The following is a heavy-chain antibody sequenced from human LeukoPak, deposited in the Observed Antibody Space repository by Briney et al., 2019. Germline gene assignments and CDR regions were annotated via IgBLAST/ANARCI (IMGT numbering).Heavy chain of an antibody. CDR2: IKPSSGGT. D-gene: IGHD3-10*01. CDR3: AKDRVDGSGSQFDS. Sequence: ASVKVSCKASGYTFTGYYIHWVRQAPGQGLEWMGWIKPSSGGTNYAQNFQGRVTMTRDTSINTAYMELSRLRSDDTAVYYCAKDRVDGSGSQFDSWGQGSLVIVSS. J-gene: IGHJ4*02. V-gene: IGHV1-2*02. CDR1: GYTFTGYY.